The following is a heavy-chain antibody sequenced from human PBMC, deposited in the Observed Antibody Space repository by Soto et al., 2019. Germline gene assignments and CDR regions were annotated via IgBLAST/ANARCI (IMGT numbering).Heavy chain of an antibody. Sequence: PGGSLRLSCAASGFTFSDYNMSWIRQAPGKGLEWVSYISSSSSYIYYADSVKGRFTISRDNAKNSLYLQMNSLRAEDTAVYYCARVLSAAAFYYHGMDVWGQGTTVTVSS. D-gene: IGHD6-13*01. J-gene: IGHJ6*02. CDR3: ARVLSAAAFYYHGMDV. CDR2: ISSSSSYI. V-gene: IGHV3-11*06. CDR1: GFTFSDYN.